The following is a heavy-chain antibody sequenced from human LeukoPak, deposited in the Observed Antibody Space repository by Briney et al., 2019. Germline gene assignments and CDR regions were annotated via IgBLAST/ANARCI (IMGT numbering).Heavy chain of an antibody. CDR3: ARADRLHGGPYLIGP. D-gene: IGHD2-21*01. CDR2: INPNSGGT. V-gene: IGHV1-2*02. CDR1: GYSFTDYY. Sequence: ASVKVSCKTSGYSFTDYYMHWVRQAPGQGLEWMGWINPNSGGTSSAQKFQGRVTMTRDTSVTTVYMEVSWLTSDDTAIYYCARADRLHGGPYLIGPWGQGTLVTVS. J-gene: IGHJ5*02.